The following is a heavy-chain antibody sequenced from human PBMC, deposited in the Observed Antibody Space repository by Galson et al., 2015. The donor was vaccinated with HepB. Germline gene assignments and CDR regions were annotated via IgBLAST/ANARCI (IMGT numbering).Heavy chain of an antibody. CDR1: GFTFSSYA. CDR2: ISGSGGST. Sequence: SLRLSCAASGFTFSSYAMSWVRQAPGKGLEWVSAISGSGGSTYYADSVKGRFTISRDNSKNTLYLQMNSLRAEDTAVYYCAKGPAQWIAVAGIDYWGQGTLVTVSS. D-gene: IGHD6-19*01. V-gene: IGHV3-23*01. J-gene: IGHJ4*02. CDR3: AKGPAQWIAVAGIDY.